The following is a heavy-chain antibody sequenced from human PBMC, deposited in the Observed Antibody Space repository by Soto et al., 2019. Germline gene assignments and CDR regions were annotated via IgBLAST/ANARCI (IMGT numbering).Heavy chain of an antibody. CDR2: IYRSGNT. CDR3: ARGENDAFDI. J-gene: IGHJ3*02. V-gene: IGHV4-38-2*01. CDR1: AYSITNAYY. Sequence: PSETLSLTCAVSAYSITNAYYWAWIRQPPGKGLEWIVSIYRSGNTYYNPSLKSRVTISVDTSENHFSLKLISVTAADTAVYYCARGENDAFDIWGQGTMVTVSS.